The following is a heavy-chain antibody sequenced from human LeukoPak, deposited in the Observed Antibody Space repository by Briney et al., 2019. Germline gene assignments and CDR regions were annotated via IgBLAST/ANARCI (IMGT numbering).Heavy chain of an antibody. CDR1: GYSFTSYW. D-gene: IGHD3-22*01. J-gene: IGHJ6*02. CDR2: FYPGDSDT. V-gene: IGHV5-51*01. CDR3: ARHGGYYDSSGYYPPYYYYGMDV. Sequence: GEPLKISGKGSGYSFTSYWIGWVRQMHGKGLGGLGIFYPGDSDTRYSPSFHGQVTISADKSISTAYRQWRSPTASHTAMYYCARHGGYYDSSGYYPPYYYYGMDVWGQGTTVTVSS.